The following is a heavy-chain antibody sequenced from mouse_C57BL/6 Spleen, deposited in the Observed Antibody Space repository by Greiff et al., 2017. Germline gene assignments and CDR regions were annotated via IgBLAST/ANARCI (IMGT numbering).Heavy chain of an antibody. CDR2: IDPSDSYT. D-gene: IGHD1-1*02. CDR1: GYTFTSYW. V-gene: IGHV1-50*01. CDR3: ARSGGKGAY. J-gene: IGHJ3*01. Sequence: QVQLQQPGAELVKPGASVKLSCKASGYTFTSYWMQWVKQRPGQGLEWIGEIDPSDSYTNYNQKFKGKATLTVDTSSSTAYMQLSSLTSEDSAVYYCARSGGKGAYWGQGTLVTVSA.